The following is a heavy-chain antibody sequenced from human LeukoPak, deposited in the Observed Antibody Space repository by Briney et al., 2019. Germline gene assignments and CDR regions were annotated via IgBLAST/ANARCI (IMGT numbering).Heavy chain of an antibody. J-gene: IGHJ3*02. Sequence: PSQTLSLTCAVSGGSISSSNWWSWVRQPPGKGLEWIGEIYHSGSTNYNPSLKSRVTISVDTSKNQFSLKLSSVTAADTAVYYCARGDLGYYHAFDIWGQGTMVTVSS. CDR1: GGSISSSNW. V-gene: IGHV4-4*02. D-gene: IGHD3-22*01. CDR2: IYHSGST. CDR3: ARGDLGYYHAFDI.